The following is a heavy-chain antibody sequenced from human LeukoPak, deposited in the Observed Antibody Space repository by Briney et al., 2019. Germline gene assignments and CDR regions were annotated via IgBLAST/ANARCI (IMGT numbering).Heavy chain of an antibody. D-gene: IGHD1-26*01. J-gene: IGHJ4*02. CDR3: ARGSVRGSFDY. Sequence: AASVKVSCKASGYTFTSYDINWVRQATGQGLEWMGIINPSGGSTSYAQKFQGRVTMTRDTSTSTVYMELSSLRSEDTAVYYCARGSVRGSFDYWGQGPRVTVS. V-gene: IGHV1-46*01. CDR1: GYTFTSYD. CDR2: INPSGGST.